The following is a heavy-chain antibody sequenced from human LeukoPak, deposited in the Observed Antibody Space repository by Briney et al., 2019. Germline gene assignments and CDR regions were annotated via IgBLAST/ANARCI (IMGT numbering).Heavy chain of an antibody. J-gene: IGHJ4*02. V-gene: IGHV1-69*05. CDR3: ARIEGDYGVFVL. CDR2: IIPVFGTP. Sequence: SVKVSCKASGGTFNTYAFNWVRQAPGQGLEWMGRIIPVFGTPHYAQKYQGRLTITTDEFASTVYMERSSLRSQDTAIYYCARIEGDYGVFVLWGQGTLVTVSS. CDR1: GGTFNTYA. D-gene: IGHD4-17*01.